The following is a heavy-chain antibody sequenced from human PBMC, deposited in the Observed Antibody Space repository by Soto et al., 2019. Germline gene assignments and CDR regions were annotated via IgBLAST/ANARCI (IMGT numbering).Heavy chain of an antibody. CDR3: ARVRYCSGGSCYTHIDY. CDR2: ISSSSSYI. CDR1: GFTFSSYS. J-gene: IGHJ4*02. D-gene: IGHD2-15*01. V-gene: IGHV3-21*01. Sequence: EVQLVESGGGLVKPGGSLRLSCAASGFTFSSYSMNWVRQAPGKGLEWVSSISSSSSYIYYADSVKGRFTISRDNAKNSLYLPMNSLRAEDTAVYYCARVRYCSGGSCYTHIDYWGQGTLVTVSS.